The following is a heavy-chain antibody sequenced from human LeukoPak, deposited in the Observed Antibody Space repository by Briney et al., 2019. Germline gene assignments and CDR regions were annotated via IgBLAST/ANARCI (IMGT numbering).Heavy chain of an antibody. CDR1: GYPFTSFG. CDR3: ARARVYDYSNPRGFDY. Sequence: ASVRVSXKASGYPFTSFGISWVRQAPGQGLEWMGWISGYNGKTKYADNLQGRVTMTTDTSTSTAYMELGSLRSDDMAVYYCARARVYDYSNPRGFDYWGQGTLVTVSS. D-gene: IGHD4-11*01. V-gene: IGHV1-18*03. CDR2: ISGYNGKT. J-gene: IGHJ4*02.